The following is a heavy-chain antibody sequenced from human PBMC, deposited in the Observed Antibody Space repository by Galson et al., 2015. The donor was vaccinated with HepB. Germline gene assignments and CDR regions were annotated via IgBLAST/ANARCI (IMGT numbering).Heavy chain of an antibody. CDR1: GGSISSSSYY. Sequence: SETLSLTCTVSGGSISSSSYYWGWIRQPPGKGLEWIGSIYYSGSTYYNPSLKSRVTISVDTSKNQFSLKLSSVTAADTAVYYCARQIATAGTGWFDPWGQGTLVTVSS. D-gene: IGHD6-13*01. J-gene: IGHJ5*02. CDR3: ARQIATAGTGWFDP. CDR2: IYYSGST. V-gene: IGHV4-39*01.